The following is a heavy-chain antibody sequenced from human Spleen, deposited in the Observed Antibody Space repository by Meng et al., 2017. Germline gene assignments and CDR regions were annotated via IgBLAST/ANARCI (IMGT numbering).Heavy chain of an antibody. CDR2: IYTSGST. CDR1: SGSVSTYY. D-gene: IGHD3-22*01. Sequence: SETLSLTCTVSSGSVSTYYWSWIRQPAGKGLEWIGRIYTSGSTNYNPSLKSRVTMSVDTSKNQFSLKLSCVTAADTAVYYCARDADSSGYYDSAEYFKHWGQGTLVTVSS. J-gene: IGHJ1*01. V-gene: IGHV4-4*07. CDR3: ARDADSSGYYDSAEYFKH.